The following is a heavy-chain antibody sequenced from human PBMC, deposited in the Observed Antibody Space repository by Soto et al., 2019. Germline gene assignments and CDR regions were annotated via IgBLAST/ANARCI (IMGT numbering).Heavy chain of an antibody. V-gene: IGHV3-7*03. J-gene: IGHJ4*02. CDR1: GFTFSDYW. CDR3: VKDGGYCSSSTCYAPRNHYFDS. CDR2: IKFDGSEK. Sequence: GGSLRLSCEASGFTFSDYWMSWVRQAPGKGPEWVANIKFDGSEKQYVDSVRGRFTISRDNSRSSLSLQMNSLRAGDTAVYYCVKDGGYCSSSTCYAPRNHYFDSWGQGTLVTVS. D-gene: IGHD2-2*01.